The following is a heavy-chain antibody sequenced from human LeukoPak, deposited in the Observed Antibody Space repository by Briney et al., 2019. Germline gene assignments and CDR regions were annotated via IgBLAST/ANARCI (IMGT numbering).Heavy chain of an antibody. Sequence: SETLSLTCAVYGGSYSGYYWRWIRQPPEKGLEWIGEINHSGSTNYNPSLKSRVTISVDTSKNQFSLKLSSVTAADTAVYYCARGDSGYDWAKFYFDYWGRGTLVTVSS. D-gene: IGHD5-12*01. CDR3: ARGDSGYDWAKFYFDY. V-gene: IGHV4-34*01. J-gene: IGHJ4*02. CDR2: INHSGST. CDR1: GGSYSGYY.